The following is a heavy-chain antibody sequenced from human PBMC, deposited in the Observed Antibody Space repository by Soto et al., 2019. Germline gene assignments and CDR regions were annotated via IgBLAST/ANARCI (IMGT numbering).Heavy chain of an antibody. CDR3: AREAAVRGVIISVDY. CDR2: IYYSGST. D-gene: IGHD3-10*02. Sequence: QVQLQESGPGLVKPSQTLSLTCTVSGGSISSGGYYWSWIRQHPGKGLEWIGYIYYSGSTYYNPSLKSRVTISVDTSKNQFSLKLSSVTAADTAVYYCAREAAVRGVIISVDYWGQGTLVTVSS. V-gene: IGHV4-31*03. J-gene: IGHJ4*02. CDR1: GGSISSGGYY.